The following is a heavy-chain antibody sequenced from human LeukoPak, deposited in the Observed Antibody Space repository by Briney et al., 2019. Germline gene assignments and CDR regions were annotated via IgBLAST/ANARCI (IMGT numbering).Heavy chain of an antibody. J-gene: IGHJ4*02. CDR3: AKWPEGAMDYFDY. CDR2: ISGDGTRT. V-gene: IGHV3-23*01. D-gene: IGHD3-16*01. CDR1: GFSVSSYA. Sequence: GGSLRLSCAASGFSVSSYAMTWARQAPVKGLEWVSAISGDGTRTYYADSVKGRFTISRDNSKNTLYLEMSSLRVEDTAIYYCAKWPEGAMDYFDYWGQGTLVTVSS.